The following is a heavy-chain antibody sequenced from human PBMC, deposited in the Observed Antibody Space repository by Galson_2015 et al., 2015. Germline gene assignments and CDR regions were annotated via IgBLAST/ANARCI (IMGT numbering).Heavy chain of an antibody. Sequence: SLRLSCAASGFIFGTQSMNWVRQAPGKGLEWVSYISSVSSSINYADSVKGRFTIYRDNAQNSLYLQMNNLRDEDTAVYYCARGLGSTNKRDHRFDSWGQETLVTVSS. D-gene: IGHD3-10*01. J-gene: IGHJ5*01. CDR3: ARGLGSTNKRDHRFDS. CDR1: GFIFGTQS. CDR2: ISSVSSSI. V-gene: IGHV3-48*02.